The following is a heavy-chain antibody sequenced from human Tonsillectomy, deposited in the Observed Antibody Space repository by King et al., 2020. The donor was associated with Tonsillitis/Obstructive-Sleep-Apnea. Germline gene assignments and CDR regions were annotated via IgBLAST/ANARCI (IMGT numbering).Heavy chain of an antibody. J-gene: IGHJ6*03. V-gene: IGHV3-7*04. CDR3: ARDWWKGGSSSPMDV. CDR2: IKQDGREK. Sequence: VQLVESGGGLVQPGGSLRLSCAASGFTFSSYWMSWVRQAPGKGLEWVANIKQDGREKYYVDSVKGRFTISRDNAKNSLYLQMNSLRAEDTAVYYCARDWWKGGSSSPMDVWGKGTTVTVSS. D-gene: IGHD6-6*01. CDR1: GFTFSSYW.